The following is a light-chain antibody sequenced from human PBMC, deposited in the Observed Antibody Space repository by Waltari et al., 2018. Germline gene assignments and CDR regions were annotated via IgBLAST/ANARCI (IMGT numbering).Light chain of an antibody. J-gene: IGKJ1*01. CDR2: LVS. CDR1: QALLQGYGNTV. CDR3: MQARQTPWT. Sequence: DIVMTRSHLSLSVTPGGPASLSCRSSQALLQGYGNTVWNWFLQKPGQSPQLLIYLVSNRASGVPERFSGSGAGTDFTLKISRVEAEDVGVYFCMQARQTPWTFGQGTKVEIK. V-gene: IGKV2-28*01.